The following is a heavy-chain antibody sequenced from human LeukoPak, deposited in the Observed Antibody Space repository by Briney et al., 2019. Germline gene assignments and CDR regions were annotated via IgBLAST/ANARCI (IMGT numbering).Heavy chain of an antibody. CDR1: GGSISGHY. CDR3: ASANWVDAFDG. V-gene: IGHV4-59*11. Sequence: PSETLSLTCTVSGGSISGHYWSWIRQPPGKGLEWIGYIYYSGSTNYNPSLKSRVTISVDTSKNQFSLKLSSVTAADTAVYYCASANWVDAFDGWGQGTMVTVSS. D-gene: IGHD7-27*01. CDR2: IYYSGST. J-gene: IGHJ3*01.